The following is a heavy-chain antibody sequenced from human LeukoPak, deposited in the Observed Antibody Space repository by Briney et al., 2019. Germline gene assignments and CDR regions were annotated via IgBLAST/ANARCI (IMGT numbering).Heavy chain of an antibody. Sequence: ASVKVSCKASGYTFTSYGISWVRQAPGQGLEWMGGIIPIFGTANYAQKFQGRVTITADKSTSTAYMELSSLRSEDTAVYYCARDPKYSSSWYYAFDIWGQGTMVTVSS. J-gene: IGHJ3*02. CDR3: ARDPKYSSSWYYAFDI. CDR1: GYTFTSYG. V-gene: IGHV1-69*06. D-gene: IGHD6-13*01. CDR2: IIPIFGTA.